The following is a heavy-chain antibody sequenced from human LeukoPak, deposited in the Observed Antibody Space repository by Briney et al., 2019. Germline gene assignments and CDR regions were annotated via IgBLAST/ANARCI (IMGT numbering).Heavy chain of an antibody. CDR3: AKNAGYSYGLYYFDY. J-gene: IGHJ4*02. Sequence: PGGSLRLSCAASGFTFSDYYMSWVRLAPGKGLEWVSSIISSGDITYYPDSLKGRFTISRDNSKNTVYLQMDSLRADDSAVYYCAKNAGYSYGLYYFDYWGQGALVTVSS. D-gene: IGHD5-18*01. CDR1: GFTFSDYY. CDR2: IISSGDIT. V-gene: IGHV3-23*01.